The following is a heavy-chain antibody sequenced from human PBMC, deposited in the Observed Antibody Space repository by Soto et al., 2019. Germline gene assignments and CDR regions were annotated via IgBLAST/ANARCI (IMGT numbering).Heavy chain of an antibody. Sequence: GGSXRLSCAASGFTFSSYAMHWARQAPGKRLEWVAVISYDGSNKYYADSVKGRFTISRDNSKNTLYLQMNSLRAEDTAVYYCARGGRAHMITFGGVIAPFDYWGQGTLVTVSS. D-gene: IGHD3-16*02. CDR1: GFTFSSYA. CDR2: ISYDGSNK. J-gene: IGHJ4*02. CDR3: ARGGRAHMITFGGVIAPFDY. V-gene: IGHV3-30-3*01.